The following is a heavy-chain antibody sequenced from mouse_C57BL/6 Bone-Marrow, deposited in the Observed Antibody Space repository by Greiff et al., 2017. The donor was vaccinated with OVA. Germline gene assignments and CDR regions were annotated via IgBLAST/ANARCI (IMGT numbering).Heavy chain of an antibody. D-gene: IGHD1-1*02. V-gene: IGHV6-3*01. CDR2: IRLKSDNYAT. CDR1: GFTFSNYW. J-gene: IGHJ4*01. Sequence: EVMLVESGGGLAQPGGSMKLSCVASGFTFSNYWMNWVRQSPEKGLEWVAQIRLKSDNYATHYAESVKGRFTISRDDSKSSVYLQMNNLRAEDTGIYYCTVPELWKDYAMDYWGQGTSVTVSS. CDR3: TVPELWKDYAMDY.